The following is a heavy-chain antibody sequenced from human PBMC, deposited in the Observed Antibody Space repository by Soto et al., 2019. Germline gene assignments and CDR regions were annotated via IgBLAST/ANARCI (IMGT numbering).Heavy chain of an antibody. D-gene: IGHD3-22*01. V-gene: IGHV3-15*07. CDR2: IKSKTDGGTA. CDR1: GFTFKNAW. CDR3: TTLGHYYDSSPLDV. Sequence: GGSLRLSCVVSGFTFKNAWMNWVRQAPGKGLEWVGRIKSKTDGGTADYAAPVKGRFTISRDDSKNTLYLQMNSLKTEDTALYYCTTLGHYYDSSPLDVWGQGTTVTVS. J-gene: IGHJ6*02.